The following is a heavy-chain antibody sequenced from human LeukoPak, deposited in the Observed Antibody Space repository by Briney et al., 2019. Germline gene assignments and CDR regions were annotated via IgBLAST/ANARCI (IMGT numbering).Heavy chain of an antibody. D-gene: IGHD3-22*01. CDR3: AKGTYYYDSSGYYFTPYYYYYYMDV. V-gene: IGHV3-23*01. Sequence: GGSLRLSCAASGFTFSSYAMSWVRQAPGKGLEWVSAISGSGGSTYYADSVKGRFTISRDNSKNTLYLQMNSLRAEDTAVYYCAKGTYYYDSSGYYFTPYYYYYYMDVWGKGTTVTVSS. CDR2: ISGSGGST. J-gene: IGHJ6*03. CDR1: GFTFSSYA.